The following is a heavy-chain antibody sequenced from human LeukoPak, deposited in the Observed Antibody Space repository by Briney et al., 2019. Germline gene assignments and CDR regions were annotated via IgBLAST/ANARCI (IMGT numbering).Heavy chain of an antibody. D-gene: IGHD5-12*01. CDR2: IYYSGST. Sequence: PSETLSLTCTVSGGSISRYYWSWIRKPPGKGLEWIGYIYYSGSTNYNPSLKSRVTISVDTSKNQFSLKLSSVTAADTAVYYCARGHSGYDTPDYWGQGTLVTVSS. CDR3: ARGHSGYDTPDY. J-gene: IGHJ4*02. CDR1: GGSISRYY. V-gene: IGHV4-59*01.